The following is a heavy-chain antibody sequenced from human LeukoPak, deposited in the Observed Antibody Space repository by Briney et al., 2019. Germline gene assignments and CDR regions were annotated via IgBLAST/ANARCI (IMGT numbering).Heavy chain of an antibody. CDR3: ARDGGYDDSSGYYYEYYFDY. D-gene: IGHD3-22*01. Sequence: GGSLRLSCAASGFTFSSYAMHWVRQAPGKGLEWVAVISYDGSNKHYADSVKGRFTISRDNSKNTLYLQMNSLRAEDTAVYYCARDGGYDDSSGYYYEYYFDYWGQGTLVTASS. CDR2: ISYDGSNK. CDR1: GFTFSSYA. J-gene: IGHJ4*02. V-gene: IGHV3-30-3*01.